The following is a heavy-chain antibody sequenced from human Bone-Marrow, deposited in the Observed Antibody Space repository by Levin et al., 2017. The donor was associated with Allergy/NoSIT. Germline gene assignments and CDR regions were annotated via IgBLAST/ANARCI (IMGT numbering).Heavy chain of an antibody. Sequence: ASVKVSCKASGGTFRSYGISWLRQVPGQGLEWMGGIIPAFGRVNYAQNFQGRVTITADRDTNTAFLEVRSLRSEDTAVYYCARDLNNLARLGGMDVWGQGTTVIVSS. CDR2: IIPAFGRV. CDR3: ARDLNNLARLGGMDV. V-gene: IGHV1-69*06. D-gene: IGHD1/OR15-1a*01. J-gene: IGHJ6*02. CDR1: GGTFRSYG.